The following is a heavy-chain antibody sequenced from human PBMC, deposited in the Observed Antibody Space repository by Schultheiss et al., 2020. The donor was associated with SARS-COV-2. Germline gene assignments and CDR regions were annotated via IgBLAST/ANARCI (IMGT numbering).Heavy chain of an antibody. J-gene: IGHJ5*02. Sequence: ESLKISCAVYGGSFSGYYWSWIRQPPGKGLEWIGYIYYSGSTNYNPSLKSRVTISVDTSKNQFSLKLSSVTAADTAVYYCARGPPSAVAGNNWFDPWGQGTLVTVSS. D-gene: IGHD6-19*01. V-gene: IGHV4-59*12. CDR1: GGSFSGYY. CDR3: ARGPPSAVAGNNWFDP. CDR2: IYYSGST.